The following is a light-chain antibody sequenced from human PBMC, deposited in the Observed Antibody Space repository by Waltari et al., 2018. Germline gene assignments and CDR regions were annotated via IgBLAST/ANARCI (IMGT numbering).Light chain of an antibody. CDR2: DAS. CDR3: QQYNRWPPIT. V-gene: IGKV3-15*01. CDR1: QSVSSN. J-gene: IGKJ5*01. Sequence: EIVMTQSPATLSVSPGETATLSCRASQSVSSNVAWYQKKPGQAPRLLIYDASTRATSSPAKFRGSGSGTEFTLTISSLQSEDVAVYYCQQYNRWPPITFGHGTRLEIK.